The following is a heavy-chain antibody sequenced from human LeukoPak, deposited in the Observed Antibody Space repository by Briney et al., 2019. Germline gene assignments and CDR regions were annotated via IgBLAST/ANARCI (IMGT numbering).Heavy chain of an antibody. CDR1: GYTLTELS. Sequence: ASVKVSCKVSGYTLTELSMHWVRQAPGKGLEWMGGFDPEDGETIYAQEFQGRVTMTEDTSTDTAYMELSSLRSEDTAVYYCATGPAIIILATKGGNFDYWGQGTLVTVSS. CDR2: FDPEDGET. J-gene: IGHJ4*02. D-gene: IGHD5-12*01. CDR3: ATGPAIIILATKGGNFDY. V-gene: IGHV1-24*01.